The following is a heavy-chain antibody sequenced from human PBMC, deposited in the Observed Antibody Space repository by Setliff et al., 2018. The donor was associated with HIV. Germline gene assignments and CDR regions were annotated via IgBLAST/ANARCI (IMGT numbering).Heavy chain of an antibody. V-gene: IGHV4-4*02. CDR1: GGSVSSSNW. CDR3: ARLIVTWGKGDYFDS. D-gene: IGHD7-27*01. Sequence: PSETLSLTCAVSGGSVSSSNWWSWVRQPPGKGLEWIGEISQSGSTNYNPSLKSRVTISVDKSKNQFSLKLSSVTAADTAVYYCARLIVTWGKGDYFDSWGQGTLVTVSS. CDR2: ISQSGST. J-gene: IGHJ4*02.